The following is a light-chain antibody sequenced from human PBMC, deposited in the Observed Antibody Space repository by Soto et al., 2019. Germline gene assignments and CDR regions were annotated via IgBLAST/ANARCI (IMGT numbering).Light chain of an antibody. CDR1: SSDVGSYKY. CDR2: EVN. V-gene: IGLV2-8*01. Sequence: QSALTQPPSAPGSPGQSVTISCTGTSSDVGSYKYVSWYQQRPGKAPKLIIYEVNKRPSGVPDRFSGSKSGNTASLTVSGLQAEDEGGYYCSSYAGSNFVVFGGGTKLTVL. J-gene: IGLJ2*01. CDR3: SSYAGSNFVV.